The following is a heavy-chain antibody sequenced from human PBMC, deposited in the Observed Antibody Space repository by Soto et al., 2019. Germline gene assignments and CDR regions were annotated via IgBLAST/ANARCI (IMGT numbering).Heavy chain of an antibody. CDR1: GLTFSSYG. J-gene: IGHJ6*02. D-gene: IGHD4-17*01. CDR2: IWYDGSNK. V-gene: IGHV3-33*01. Sequence: PGGSMRLSCAASGLTFSSYGMNWVRQAPGKALEWVAAIWYDGSNKYYADSVKGRFTISRDNSKNTLYLQMNSLRAEDTALYYCARDTTVTTHGYYYGMYVWGRESTVTVSS. CDR3: ARDTTVTTHGYYYGMYV.